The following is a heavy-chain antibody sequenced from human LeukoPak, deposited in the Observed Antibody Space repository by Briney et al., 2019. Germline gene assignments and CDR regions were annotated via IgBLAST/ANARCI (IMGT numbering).Heavy chain of an antibody. Sequence: GGSLRLSCAASGFTVSFNYMNWVRQAPGEGLEWVSLIDTGGTTYYADSVEGRFTISRDSSKNTLFLQSNNLRADDTAVYYCARHNRAGYDLFDFWGQGTLVTVAS. CDR2: IDTGGTT. CDR1: GFTVSFNY. CDR3: ARHNRAGYDLFDF. D-gene: IGHD5-12*01. J-gene: IGHJ4*02. V-gene: IGHV3-53*01.